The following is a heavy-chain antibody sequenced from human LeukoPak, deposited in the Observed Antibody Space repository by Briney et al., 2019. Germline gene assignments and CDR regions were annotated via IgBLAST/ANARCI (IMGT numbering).Heavy chain of an antibody. D-gene: IGHD3-16*01. CDR3: TPWGTRQGLDY. Sequence: GGSLRLSCAASGFTFSSYWMSWVRQAPGKGLEWVANIKQDGSEKYYVDSVKGRFTISRDNSKNTLYLQMNSLRAEDTAVYYCTPWGTRQGLDYWGQGTLVTVSS. V-gene: IGHV3-7*01. CDR2: IKQDGSEK. J-gene: IGHJ4*02. CDR1: GFTFSSYW.